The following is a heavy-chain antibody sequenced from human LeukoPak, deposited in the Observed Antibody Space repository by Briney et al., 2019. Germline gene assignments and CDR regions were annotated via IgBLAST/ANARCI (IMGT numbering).Heavy chain of an antibody. CDR2: INNDGSYA. Sequence: GGSLRLSCAASGIAFSNHWMHWVRQAPGKGLEWVSWINNDGSYAVYVDSVRARFTISRDNAKNTLYLQMNSLRSEDTAVYYCARDRPHNWFDPWGQGTLVTVSS. V-gene: IGHV3-74*01. CDR1: GIAFSNHW. J-gene: IGHJ5*02. CDR3: ARDRPHNWFDP.